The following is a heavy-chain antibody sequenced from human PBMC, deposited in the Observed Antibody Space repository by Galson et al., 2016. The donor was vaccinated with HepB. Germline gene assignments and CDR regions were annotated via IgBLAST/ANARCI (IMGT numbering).Heavy chain of an antibody. CDR2: GYFTGTT. J-gene: IGHJ6*02. D-gene: IGHD3-3*01. Sequence: SETLSLTCTVSGGSLTSTSYFWGWMRQSPGKGLEWLGSGYFTGTTYYSPSLKSRLTIAVHMSKKQISLRLTSVTAADTAVYYCVRHRHYDFWSGYLSEYTDPVDVWGQGTTVSVSS. CDR1: GGSLTSTSYF. CDR3: VRHRHYDFWSGYLSEYTDPVDV. V-gene: IGHV4-39*01.